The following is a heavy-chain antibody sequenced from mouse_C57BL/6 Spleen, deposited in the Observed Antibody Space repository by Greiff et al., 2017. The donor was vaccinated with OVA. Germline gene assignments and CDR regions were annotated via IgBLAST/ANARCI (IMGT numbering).Heavy chain of an antibody. Sequence: QVQLQQPGTELVKPGASVKLSCKASGYTFTSYWMHWVKQRPGQGLEWIGNINPSNGGTNYNEKFKSKATLTVDKSSSTAYMQLSSLTSEDSAVYYGARDGPLILRWDYYAMDDWGQGTSVTVSS. V-gene: IGHV1-53*01. CDR1: GYTFTSYW. D-gene: IGHD1-1*01. CDR2: INPSNGGT. J-gene: IGHJ4*01. CDR3: ARDGPLILRWDYYAMDD.